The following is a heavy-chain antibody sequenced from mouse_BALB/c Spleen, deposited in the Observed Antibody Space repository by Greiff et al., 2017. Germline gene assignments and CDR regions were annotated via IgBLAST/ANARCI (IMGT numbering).Heavy chain of an antibody. CDR2: ISYSGSN. V-gene: IGHV3-2*02. D-gene: IGHD2-2*01. CDR3: ARWGYDGGFFDY. J-gene: IGHJ2*01. CDR1: GYSITSDYA. Sequence: EVKVEESGPGLVKPSQSLSLTCTVTGYSITSDYAWNWIRQFPGNKLEWTGYISYSGSNSYKQSIKSRISITRDTSKNQFFLQLYSVTTEDTATYYCARWGYDGGFFDYWGQGTTLTVSS.